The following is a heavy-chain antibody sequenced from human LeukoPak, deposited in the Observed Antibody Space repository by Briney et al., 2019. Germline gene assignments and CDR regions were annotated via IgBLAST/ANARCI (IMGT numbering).Heavy chain of an antibody. CDR3: ARGVLWSGYFYFDY. CDR1: GFTFSDYY. Sequence: PGGSLRLSCAVSGFTFSDYYMDGVRQAPGKGLEGVGRIRNKANSYTTEYAASVKGSFTISRDDSKNSLYLQMNSLKAEHTAMYYCARGVLWSGYFYFDYWGQGTLVTVSS. D-gene: IGHD3-3*01. V-gene: IGHV3-72*01. CDR2: IRNKANSYTT. J-gene: IGHJ4*02.